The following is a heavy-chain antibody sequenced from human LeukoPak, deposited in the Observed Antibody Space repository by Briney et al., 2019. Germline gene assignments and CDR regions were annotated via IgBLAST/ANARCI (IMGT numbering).Heavy chain of an antibody. CDR1: GGSISSGSYY. V-gene: IGHV4-39*07. D-gene: IGHD6-13*01. Sequence: SETLSLTCTVSGGSISSGSYYWSWIRQPPGKGLEWIGEINHRGSTTYNPSLKSRVTISIDTSKNQFSLQLSSVTAADTAVYYCASLILIAAGSDFWGQGNLVTVSS. CDR2: INHRGST. J-gene: IGHJ4*02. CDR3: ASLILIAAGSDF.